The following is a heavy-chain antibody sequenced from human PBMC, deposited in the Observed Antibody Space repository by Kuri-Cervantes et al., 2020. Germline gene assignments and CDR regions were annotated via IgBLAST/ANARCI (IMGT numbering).Heavy chain of an antibody. V-gene: IGHV3-48*04. CDR1: GFTFSSYS. D-gene: IGHD3-22*01. Sequence: GGSLRLSCAASGFTFSSYSMNWVRQAPGKGLEWVSYISSSSSIIYYADSVKGRFTISRDNAKNSLYLQMNSLRAEDTAVYYCARRSVVIRGFDPWGQGTLVTVSS. CDR2: ISSSSSII. CDR3: ARRSVVIRGFDP. J-gene: IGHJ5*02.